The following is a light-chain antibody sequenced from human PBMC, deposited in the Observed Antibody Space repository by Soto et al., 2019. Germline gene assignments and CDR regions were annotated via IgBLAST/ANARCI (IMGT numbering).Light chain of an antibody. CDR3: QQYYSKYT. CDR1: QSVLYSSNNKNY. J-gene: IGKJ2*01. CDR2: WAS. Sequence: DIVMTQSPDSLAVSLGERATINCKSSQSVLYSSNNKNYLAWYQQKPGQPPKLLIYWASTRESGVPDGFSGSGSGTDFTLTISSLQAEDVAVYYCQQYYSKYTFGQGTKLEIK. V-gene: IGKV4-1*01.